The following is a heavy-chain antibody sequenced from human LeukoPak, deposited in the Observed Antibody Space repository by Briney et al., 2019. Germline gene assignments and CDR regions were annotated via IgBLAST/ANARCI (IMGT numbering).Heavy chain of an antibody. CDR3: AREGDYYDSSGYDY. CDR1: GDSFSSNSAA. D-gene: IGHD3-22*01. J-gene: IGHJ4*02. V-gene: IGHV6-1*01. Sequence: PSQTLSLTCAISGDSFSSNSAAWNWIRQSPSRGLEWLGRTYYRSKWYNDYAGSVKSRITINPDTSKNQFSLQLNSVTPEDTAVFYCAREGDYYDSSGYDYWGQGTLVTVSS. CDR2: TYYRSKWYN.